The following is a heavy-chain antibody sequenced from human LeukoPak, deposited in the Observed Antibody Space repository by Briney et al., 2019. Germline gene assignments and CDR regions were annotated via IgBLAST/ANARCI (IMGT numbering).Heavy chain of an antibody. CDR2: ICGSGGST. V-gene: IGHV3-23*01. D-gene: IGHD2-2*01. CDR1: GFTFSSYA. CDR3: AALRAIVVVPAASNWFDA. J-gene: IGHJ5*02. Sequence: GGSLRLSCAASGFTFSSYAMSWVRQAPGKGLEWVSAICGSGGSTYYADSVKGRFTISRDNSKNTLYLQMNSLRAEDTAVYYCAALRAIVVVPAASNWFDAWGQGTLVTVSS.